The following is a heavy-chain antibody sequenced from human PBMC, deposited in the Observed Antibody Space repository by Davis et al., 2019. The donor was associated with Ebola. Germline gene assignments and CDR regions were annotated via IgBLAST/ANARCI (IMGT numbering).Heavy chain of an antibody. V-gene: IGHV1-2*04. CDR3: VKGTLGGGNWFFDH. CDR1: GYTFSGYY. CDR2: VNPATGAT. J-gene: IGHJ2*01. D-gene: IGHD1-26*01. Sequence: ASVKVSCKASGYTFSGYYMHWVRQAPGQGLEWMGWVNPATGATYYAQKFQGWVTMTRDTSIPSLYLEMSRLKSDDTAVYYCVKGTLGGGNWFFDHWGRGTLVTVSS.